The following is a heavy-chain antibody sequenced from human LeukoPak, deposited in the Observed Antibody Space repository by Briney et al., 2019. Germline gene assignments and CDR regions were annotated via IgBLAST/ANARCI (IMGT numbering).Heavy chain of an antibody. Sequence: SDTLSLTCAVYGESLNYYYWSLIRQSPEKGLEWIGEVFDGKTTNYNPSLKSRVTISAVTSSNQFSLNLKSVTAADTAVYYCASGAWATRLHSWAQGTLVIVSS. CDR2: VFDGKTT. D-gene: IGHD5-24*01. J-gene: IGHJ4*02. V-gene: IGHV4-34*12. CDR3: ASGAWATRLHS. CDR1: GESLNYYY.